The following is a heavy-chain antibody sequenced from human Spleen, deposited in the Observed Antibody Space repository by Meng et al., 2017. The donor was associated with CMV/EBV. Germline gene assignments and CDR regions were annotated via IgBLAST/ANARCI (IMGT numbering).Heavy chain of an antibody. D-gene: IGHD2-2*01. V-gene: IGHV4-59*12. CDR2: IYYSGST. Sequence: SETLSLTCTVSGGSISSYYWSWIRQPPGKGLEWIGYIYYSGSTTYNSSLKSRVTISVDTSKNQFSLKLTSVTAADTAMYYCARAVIYCSGTGCYFTPYFDYWGQGTLVTVSS. CDR1: GGSISSYY. CDR3: ARAVIYCSGTGCYFTPYFDY. J-gene: IGHJ4*02.